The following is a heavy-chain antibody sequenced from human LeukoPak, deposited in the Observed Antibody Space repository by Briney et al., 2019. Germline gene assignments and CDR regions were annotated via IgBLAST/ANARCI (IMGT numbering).Heavy chain of an antibody. D-gene: IGHD3-10*01. CDR1: GDSISTTNYY. CDR2: IYYSGST. CDR3: ARVRYYGSGSYYSLYYFDY. J-gene: IGHJ4*02. V-gene: IGHV4-31*03. Sequence: PSETLSLTCTVSGDSISTTNYYWSWIRQHPGKGLEWIGYIYYSGSTYYNPSLKGRVTISIDTSENHFSLKLSSVTAADTAVYYCARVRYYGSGSYYSLYYFDYWGQGTLVTVSS.